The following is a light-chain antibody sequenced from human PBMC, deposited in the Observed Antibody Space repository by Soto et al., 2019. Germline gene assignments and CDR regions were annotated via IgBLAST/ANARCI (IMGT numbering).Light chain of an antibody. V-gene: IGLV2-14*03. Sequence: QSALTQPSSVSASPGQSITISCTGTSSDVGGYNHVSWYQHHPGKAPKLMIYDVSNRPSGVSNRFSGSKSGNTASLSISGLQPEDEADYYCSSYRTSNTRQIVCGTGTKVTVL. CDR1: SSDVGGYNH. J-gene: IGLJ1*01. CDR3: SSYRTSNTRQIV. CDR2: DVS.